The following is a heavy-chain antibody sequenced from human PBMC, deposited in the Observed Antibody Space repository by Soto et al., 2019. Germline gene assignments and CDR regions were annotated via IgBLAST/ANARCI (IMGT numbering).Heavy chain of an antibody. CDR1: GFTFSTYA. D-gene: IGHD1-1*01. J-gene: IGHJ6*02. CDR2: ISGSGGSI. Sequence: EVQLLESGGGLVQPGGSLRLSCAASGFTFSTYAMNWVRQAPENGLEWVSAISGSGGSIHYADSVKGRFTISRDNSKNTLYLQMNSLRDEDTAVYHCVKGYWKGDVWGQGTTVTDSS. V-gene: IGHV3-23*01. CDR3: VKGYWKGDV.